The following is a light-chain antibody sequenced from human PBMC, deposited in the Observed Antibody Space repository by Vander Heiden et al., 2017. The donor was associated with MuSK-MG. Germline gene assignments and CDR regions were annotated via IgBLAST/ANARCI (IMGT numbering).Light chain of an antibody. V-gene: IGKV1-39*01. J-gene: IGKJ1*01. CDR3: QQSYSTPRT. CDR2: AAS. CDR1: QSISSY. Sequence: DIQMTQSPSSLSASVGDRVTITCRASQSISSYLNWYQQKPGKAPKLLIYAASSLQGGVPSRFSGSESGTDFTLTISSLQPEDFATYYCQQSYSTPRTFGQGTKVXIK.